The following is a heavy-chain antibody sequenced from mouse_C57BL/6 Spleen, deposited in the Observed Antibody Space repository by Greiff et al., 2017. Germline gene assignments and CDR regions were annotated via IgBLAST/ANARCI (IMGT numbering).Heavy chain of an antibody. CDR1: GYTFTSYG. D-gene: IGHD2-2*01. Sequence: VQLQQSGAELARPGASVKMSCKASGYTFTSYGISWVKQRTGQGLEWIGEIYPRSGNTYYNEKFKGKATLTADKSSSTAYMELRSLTSEDAAVYFCAREGYPYYFDYWGQGTTLTVSS. V-gene: IGHV1-81*01. J-gene: IGHJ2*01. CDR3: AREGYPYYFDY. CDR2: IYPRSGNT.